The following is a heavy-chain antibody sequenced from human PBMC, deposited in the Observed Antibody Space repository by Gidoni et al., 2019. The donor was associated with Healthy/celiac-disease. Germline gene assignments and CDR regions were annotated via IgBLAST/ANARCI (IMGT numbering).Heavy chain of an antibody. D-gene: IGHD6-6*01. CDR2: IYYSGST. V-gene: IGHV4-39*01. CDR1: GGAISSSSSY. CDR3: ARARQLVAYYFDY. J-gene: IGHJ4*02. Sequence: QLQLQESGPGLVKPSETLSLTCTGSGGAISSSSSYWGWIRQPPGKGLEWIGSIYYSGSTYYNPSVKSLFTISVDTSKNQFSLKLSSVTAADTAVYYCARARQLVAYYFDYWGQGTLVTVSS.